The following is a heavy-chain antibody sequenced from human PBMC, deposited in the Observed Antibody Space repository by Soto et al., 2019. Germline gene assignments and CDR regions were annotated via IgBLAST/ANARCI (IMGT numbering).Heavy chain of an antibody. D-gene: IGHD2-21*02. CDR3: ARDHRTFLFRLAYCGGDCYPLSGYGMDV. J-gene: IGHJ6*02. Sequence: QVQLVESGGGVVQPGRSLRLSCAASGFTFSSYGMHWVRQAPGKGLEWVAGIWYDGSNKYYADSVKGRFTISRENSKNTLSLQMNSLRAEDTAVYYCARDHRTFLFRLAYCGGDCYPLSGYGMDVWGRGTTVTVSS. V-gene: IGHV3-33*01. CDR2: IWYDGSNK. CDR1: GFTFSSYG.